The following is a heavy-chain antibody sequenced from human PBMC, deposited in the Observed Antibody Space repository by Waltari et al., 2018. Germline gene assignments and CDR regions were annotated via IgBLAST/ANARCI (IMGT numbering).Heavy chain of an antibody. CDR3: ARVHSLGHYDSSGAESNFDH. CDR1: GHSVNNDFY. CDR2: IYHTGSP. Sequence: QVQLRESGPGLVRSSETLSLTCTVSGHSVNNDFYWAWIRQSPGGGLEWIASIYHTGSPHYNSSLKSGVSISTDMSTKQFFLTRTHLTAADTAVYYCARVHSLGHYDSSGAESNFDHWGQGALVTVSS. D-gene: IGHD3-22*01. V-gene: IGHV4-38-2*02. J-gene: IGHJ4*02.